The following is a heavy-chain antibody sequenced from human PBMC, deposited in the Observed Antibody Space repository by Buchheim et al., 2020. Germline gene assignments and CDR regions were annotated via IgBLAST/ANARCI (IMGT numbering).Heavy chain of an antibody. CDR3: ARDLFFGIAARPLEVAWYFDL. CDR1: GFTFIAYT. J-gene: IGHJ2*01. CDR2: ISYDGSNK. Sequence: QVQLVESGGGVVQPGRSLRLSCAASGFTFIAYTMHWVRQAPGKGLEWVAIISYDGSNKYYADSVKGRFTISRDTSKNTLYLQMNSLRAEDTAVYYCARDLFFGIAARPLEVAWYFDLWGRGTL. V-gene: IGHV3-30-3*01. D-gene: IGHD6-6*01.